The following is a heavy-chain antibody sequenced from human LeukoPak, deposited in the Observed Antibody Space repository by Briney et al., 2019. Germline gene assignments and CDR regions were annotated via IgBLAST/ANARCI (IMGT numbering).Heavy chain of an antibody. CDR1: GFTFTTYS. CDR3: ARDLLASRSAFDI. V-gene: IGHV3-48*01. Sequence: GGSLRLSCAASGFTFTTYSMNLVRQAPGKGLEWVSYISTSSSTTYYADSVKGRFAISRDNAKNSLYLQMNSLRVEDTAVYYCARDLLASRSAFDIWGQGTMVTVSS. CDR2: ISTSSSTT. J-gene: IGHJ3*02.